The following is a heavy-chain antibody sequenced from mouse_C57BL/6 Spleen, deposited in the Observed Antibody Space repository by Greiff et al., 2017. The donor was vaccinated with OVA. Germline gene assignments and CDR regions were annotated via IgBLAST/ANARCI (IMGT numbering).Heavy chain of an antibody. Sequence: EVQLQQSGAELVRPGASVKLSCTASGFNIKDDYMHWVKQRPEQGLEWIGWIDPENGDTEYASKFQGKATITADTSSNTAYLQLSSLTSEDTAVYYCTRLAYGNYVPFDYWGQGTTLTVSS. J-gene: IGHJ2*01. CDR3: TRLAYGNYVPFDY. D-gene: IGHD2-1*01. CDR2: IDPENGDT. V-gene: IGHV14-4*01. CDR1: GFNIKDDY.